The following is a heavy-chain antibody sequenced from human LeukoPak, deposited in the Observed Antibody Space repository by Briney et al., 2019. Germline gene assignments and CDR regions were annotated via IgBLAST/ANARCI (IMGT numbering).Heavy chain of an antibody. V-gene: IGHV4-34*01. CDR2: INHSGST. J-gene: IGHJ4*02. CDR1: GGSFSVYY. CDR3: ARVAGGAVAGRSFDY. D-gene: IGHD6-19*01. Sequence: SETLSLTCAVYGGSFSVYYWSWIRQPPGKGLEWMGEINHSGSTNYNPSLKSRVTISVDTSKNQFSLKLSSVTAADTAVYYCARVAGGAVAGRSFDYWGQGTLVTVSS.